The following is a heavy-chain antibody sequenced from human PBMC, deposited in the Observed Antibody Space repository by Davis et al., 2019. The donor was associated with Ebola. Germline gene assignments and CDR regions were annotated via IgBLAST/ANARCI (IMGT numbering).Heavy chain of an antibody. CDR1: GGSISTSSYY. V-gene: IGHV4-39*01. D-gene: IGHD6-19*01. J-gene: IGHJ5*02. Sequence: SETLSLTCSVSGGSISTSSYYWGWIRQPPGKGLEWIGSIYHSSGSTYYNPSLKSRVTISVDTPKNQFSLKLSSVTATDTAVYYCALGIGQWLDNWFDPWGQGTLVTVSS. CDR3: ALGIGQWLDNWFDP. CDR2: IYHSSGST.